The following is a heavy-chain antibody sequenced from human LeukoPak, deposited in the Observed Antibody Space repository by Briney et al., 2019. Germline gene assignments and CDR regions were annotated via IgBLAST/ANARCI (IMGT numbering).Heavy chain of an antibody. CDR3: ARDSGNYLDAFDI. CDR2: ISSSSYI. J-gene: IGHJ3*02. V-gene: IGHV3-69-1*01. CDR1: GFTFDDYG. D-gene: IGHD1-7*01. Sequence: GGSLRLSCAASGFTFDDYGMSWVRQAPGKGLEWVSSISSSSYIYYADSVKGRFTISRDNAKNSLYLQMNSLRAEDTAVYYCARDSGNYLDAFDIWGQGTMVTVSS.